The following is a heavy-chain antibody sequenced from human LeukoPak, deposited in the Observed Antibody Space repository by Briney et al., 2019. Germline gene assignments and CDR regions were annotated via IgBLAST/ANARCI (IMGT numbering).Heavy chain of an antibody. Sequence: GGSLRLSCAASGFTLRSYTMNWVRQAPGKGLEWVSSISSSSSYIYYADSVKGRFTISRDNAKNSLYLQMNSLRAEDTAVYYCARVVDTAIVDYWGQGTLVTVSS. CDR1: GFTLRSYT. D-gene: IGHD5-18*01. CDR3: ARVVDTAIVDY. V-gene: IGHV3-21*01. CDR2: ISSSSSYI. J-gene: IGHJ4*02.